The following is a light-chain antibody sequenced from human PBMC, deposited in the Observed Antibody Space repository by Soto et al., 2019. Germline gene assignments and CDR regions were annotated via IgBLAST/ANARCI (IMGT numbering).Light chain of an antibody. V-gene: IGKV3-11*01. CDR2: DAS. J-gene: IGKJ5*01. CDR1: QSVSSY. Sequence: EIVLTQSPATLSLSPWESSALSFRASQSVSSYLAWYQQKPGQAPRLLIYDASNRATGVPARFSGSGSGTDFTLTISSLQSEDFAVYYCQQYNAWPPITFGQGTRLEIK. CDR3: QQYNAWPPIT.